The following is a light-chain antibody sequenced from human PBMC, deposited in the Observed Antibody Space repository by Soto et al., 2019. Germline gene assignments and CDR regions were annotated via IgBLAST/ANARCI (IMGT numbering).Light chain of an antibody. CDR2: EVT. Sequence: QPVLTQPASVSGSPGQSITIPCAGTSSDIGSHNLVSWYQHHPDKAPKLLIFEVTDRPSGISDRFSGSKSGNTASLTISGLRAEDEADYYCSSYTSITTYVFGTGTKLTVL. CDR1: SSDIGSHNL. J-gene: IGLJ1*01. CDR3: SSYTSITTYV. V-gene: IGLV2-14*02.